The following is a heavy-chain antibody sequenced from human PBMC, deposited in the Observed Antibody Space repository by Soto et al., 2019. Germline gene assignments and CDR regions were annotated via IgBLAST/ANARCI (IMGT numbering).Heavy chain of an antibody. J-gene: IGHJ4*02. V-gene: IGHV1-18*01. CDR2: ISAYNGNT. Sequence: GGPVKVSCKASGYTFTSYGISWVRQAPGQGLEWMGWISAYNGNTNYAQKLQGRVTMTTDTSTSTAYMELRSLRSDDTAVYYCARLVLRYFDWLPFDYWGQGTLVTVSS. CDR3: ARLVLRYFDWLPFDY. D-gene: IGHD3-9*01. CDR1: GYTFTSYG.